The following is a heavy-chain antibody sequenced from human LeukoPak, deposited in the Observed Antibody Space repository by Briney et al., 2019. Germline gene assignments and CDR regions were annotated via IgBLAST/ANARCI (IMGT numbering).Heavy chain of an antibody. V-gene: IGHV4-39*02. J-gene: IGHJ6*02. CDR1: GGSISSRRCY. Sequence: PSETLSLTCTVSGGSISSRRCYWGWIRQPPGKGLEWIGSIFYSGSTYYNPSLKRRVTISVDTSKNHFSLKLNSVTAADTAAYYCARLDNSGYYTLDVWGQGTTVTVTS. CDR3: ARLDNSGYYTLDV. D-gene: IGHD3-22*01. CDR2: IFYSGST.